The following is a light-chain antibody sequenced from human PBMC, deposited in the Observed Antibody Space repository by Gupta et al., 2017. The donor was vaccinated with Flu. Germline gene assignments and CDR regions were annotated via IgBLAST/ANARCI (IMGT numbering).Light chain of an antibody. CDR1: SSNIGSTA. Sequence: VTTSCSGSSSNIGSTAVNWYQQVPGTAPKLLIYDSNKRRAGGPARVAGSKSGTSAALAIRWLPAEEEEDYYCEAWDDSRNGHSVFGTGTNVTVL. J-gene: IGLJ1*01. CDR3: EAWDDSRNGHSV. CDR2: DSN. V-gene: IGLV1-44*01.